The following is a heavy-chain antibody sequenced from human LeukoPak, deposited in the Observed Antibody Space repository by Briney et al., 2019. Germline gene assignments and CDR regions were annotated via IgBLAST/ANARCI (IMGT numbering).Heavy chain of an antibody. CDR3: ARGPEGYYYYYYMDV. V-gene: IGHV1-69*06. J-gene: IGHJ6*03. CDR2: IIPIFGTA. CDR1: GGTFSSYA. Sequence: SVKASCKASGGTFSSYAISWVRQAPGQGLEWMGGIIPIFGTANYAQKFQGRVTITADKSTSTAYMELSSLRSEDTAVYYCARGPEGYYYYYYMDVWGKGTTVTVSS.